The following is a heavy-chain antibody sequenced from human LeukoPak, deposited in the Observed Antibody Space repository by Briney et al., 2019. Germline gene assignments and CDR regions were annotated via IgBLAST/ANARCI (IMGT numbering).Heavy chain of an antibody. D-gene: IGHD3-10*01. Sequence: SETLPLTCTVSGGSISSGDYYWSWIRQPPGKGLEWIGYIYYSGSTYYNPSLKSRVTISVDTSKNQFSLKLSSVTAADTAVYYCARRITMVRGVITDAFDIWGQGTMVTVSS. CDR2: IYYSGST. V-gene: IGHV4-30-4*01. J-gene: IGHJ3*02. CDR3: ARRITMVRGVITDAFDI. CDR1: GGSISSGDYY.